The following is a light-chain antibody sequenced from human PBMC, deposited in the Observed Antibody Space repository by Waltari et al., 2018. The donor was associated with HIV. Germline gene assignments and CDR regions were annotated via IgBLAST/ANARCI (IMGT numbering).Light chain of an antibody. J-gene: IGLJ1*01. CDR1: SSDIGNYKY. CDR3: SSYISTTTL. CDR2: EVS. Sequence: SATTETASVCGYPGQLITISCTGTSSDIGNYKYVSWYQQSPGNAPKLMIYEVSNPPSGVSNRFSVSKSGNTASLTISGLQAEDEADYYCSSYISTTTLFGTGTKVTVL. V-gene: IGLV2-14*01.